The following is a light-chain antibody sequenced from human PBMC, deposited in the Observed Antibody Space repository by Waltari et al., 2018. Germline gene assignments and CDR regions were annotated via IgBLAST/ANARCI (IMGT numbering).Light chain of an antibody. V-gene: IGKV3-15*01. CDR1: QNVKNN. CDR2: GAS. CDR3: QQYDNWPPIT. Sequence: EIVMTQSPATLSVSPGERATLSCRTSQNVKNNLAWYQQKPGQAPRLLIYGASTRATGIPARFSGRGSGTEFTLTISSVQSEDFAVYYCQQYDNWPPITFGQGTRLEIK. J-gene: IGKJ5*01.